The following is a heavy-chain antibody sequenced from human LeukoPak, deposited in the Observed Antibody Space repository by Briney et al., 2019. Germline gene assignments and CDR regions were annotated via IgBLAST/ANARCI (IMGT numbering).Heavy chain of an antibody. CDR3: AKDILRNCGGDCPIDY. J-gene: IGHJ4*02. V-gene: IGHV3-23*01. Sequence: GGSLRLSCAASGFTFSSYAMSWVRQAPGKGLEWVSAISGSGGSAYYADSVKGRFTISRDNSKNTLYLQMNSLRAEDTAVYYCAKDILRNCGGDCPIDYWGQGTLDTVSS. D-gene: IGHD2-21*02. CDR2: ISGSGGSA. CDR1: GFTFSSYA.